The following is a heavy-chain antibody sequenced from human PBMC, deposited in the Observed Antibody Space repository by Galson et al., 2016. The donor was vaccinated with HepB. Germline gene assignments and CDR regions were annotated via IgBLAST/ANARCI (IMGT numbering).Heavy chain of an antibody. CDR3: TRHDPIWWAAYYFDF. D-gene: IGHD2-21*01. J-gene: IGHJ4*02. Sequence: SLRLSCATSGFTIGDYALNWFRQAPGKGLEWISFIRSKTYGGSTKYAVTVKGRFTVSSDDSKGIAYLQMNSLKTEDKAFYYCTRHDPIWWAAYYFDFWGQGTLVTVSS. CDR2: IRSKTYGGST. CDR1: GFTIGDYA. V-gene: IGHV3-49*03.